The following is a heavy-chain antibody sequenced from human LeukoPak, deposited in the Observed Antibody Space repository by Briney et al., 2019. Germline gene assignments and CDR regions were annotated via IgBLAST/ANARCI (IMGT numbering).Heavy chain of an antibody. CDR2: ISGSGGST. CDR3: ARDELLWFGESSFFDY. D-gene: IGHD3-10*01. J-gene: IGHJ4*02. V-gene: IGHV3-23*01. CDR1: GFTFSSYA. Sequence: GGSLRLSCAASGFTFSSYAMSWVRQAPGKGLEWVSAISGSGGSTYYADSVKGRFTISRDNAKNSLYLQMNSLRAEDTAVYYCARDELLWFGESSFFDYWGQGTLVTVSS.